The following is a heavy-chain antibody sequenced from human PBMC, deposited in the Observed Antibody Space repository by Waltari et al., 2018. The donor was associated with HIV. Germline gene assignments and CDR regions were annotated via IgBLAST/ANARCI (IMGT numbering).Heavy chain of an antibody. J-gene: IGHJ6*02. Sequence: QVQLQQWGAGLLKPSETLSLTSAVHGGSFSGYYWSWIRHSPGKGLEWIGEVNHGGSTNYNPFFKSRVTISLDTPKNQFSLKVDSVTAADAAIYYCARDGLGPYFYGMDVWGQGTTVTVSS. V-gene: IGHV4-34*01. D-gene: IGHD3-16*01. CDR2: VNHGGST. CDR3: ARDGLGPYFYGMDV. CDR1: GGSFSGYY.